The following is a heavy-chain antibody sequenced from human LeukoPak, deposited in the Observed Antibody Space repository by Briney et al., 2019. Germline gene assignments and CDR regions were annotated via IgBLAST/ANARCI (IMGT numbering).Heavy chain of an antibody. CDR2: MNPNSGNT. Sequence: ASVKVSCKASGYTFTSYDINWVRQATGQGLEWMGWMNPNSGNTGYAQKFQGRVTMTRNTSISTAYMELSSLRSEDTAVYYCARGLARTSSGWYSFVYWGQGTLATVSS. J-gene: IGHJ4*02. D-gene: IGHD6-19*01. V-gene: IGHV1-8*01. CDR1: GYTFTSYD. CDR3: ARGLARTSSGWYSFVY.